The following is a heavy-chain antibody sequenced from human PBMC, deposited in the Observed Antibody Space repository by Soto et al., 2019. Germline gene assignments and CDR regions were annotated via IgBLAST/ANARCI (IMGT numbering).Heavy chain of an antibody. CDR1: GGSINSYY. J-gene: IGHJ5*02. Sequence: PSETLSLTCTVSGGSINSYYWSWIRQHPGKGLEWIGYVSDSGSTNYNPSLKSRVTISVDTSKNQFSLKLSSVTAADTAVYYCARASLHNWFDPWGQGTLVTVSS. CDR2: VSDSGST. V-gene: IGHV4-59*12. CDR3: ARASLHNWFDP. D-gene: IGHD6-6*01.